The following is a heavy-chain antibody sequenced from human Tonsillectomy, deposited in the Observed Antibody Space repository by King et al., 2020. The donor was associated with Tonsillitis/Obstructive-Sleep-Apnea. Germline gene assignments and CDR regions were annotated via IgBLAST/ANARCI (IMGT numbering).Heavy chain of an antibody. CDR1: GFTFSSYE. V-gene: IGHV3-48*03. Sequence: VQLVESGGGLVQPGGSLRLSCAASGFTFSSYEMNWVRQAPGKGLEWVSYISSSCSTIYYADSVKGRFTISRDNAKNSLYLQMNSLRAEDTAVYYCARDLLTSGDYWGQGTLVTVSS. CDR3: ARDLLTSGDY. D-gene: IGHD1-26*01. J-gene: IGHJ4*02. CDR2: ISSSCSTI.